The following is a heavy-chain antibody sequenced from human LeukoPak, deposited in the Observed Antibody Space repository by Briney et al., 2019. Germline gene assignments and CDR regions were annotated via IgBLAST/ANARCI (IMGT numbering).Heavy chain of an antibody. CDR2: INQDGSEK. CDR3: ARALNTNAIDY. Sequence: GGSLRLSCAASGFSFNNYRMSWVRQAPGKGLEWVASINQDGSEKYYVDPVKGRFTISRDNAEKSLYLQVNSLRAEDTAAYYCARALNTNAIDYWGQGTLVTVSS. J-gene: IGHJ4*02. D-gene: IGHD2-2*01. CDR1: GFSFNNYR. V-gene: IGHV3-7*01.